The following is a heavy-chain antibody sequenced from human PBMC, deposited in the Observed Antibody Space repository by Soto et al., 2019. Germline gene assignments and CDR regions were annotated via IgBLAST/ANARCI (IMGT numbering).Heavy chain of an antibody. J-gene: IGHJ4*02. Sequence: QVQVVESGGGVVQPGRSLRLSCAASGFNFSNYNMHWVRQAPGKGLECVAIISHDGSKQYSAGSVKGRFTISRDNAKNILFLQMDSLRAEDTAVYHCATDLKYGTLDHWGQGTLVRAS. CDR3: ATDLKYGTLDH. D-gene: IGHD2-2*01. CDR2: ISHDGSKQ. V-gene: IGHV3-30*03. CDR1: GFNFSNYN.